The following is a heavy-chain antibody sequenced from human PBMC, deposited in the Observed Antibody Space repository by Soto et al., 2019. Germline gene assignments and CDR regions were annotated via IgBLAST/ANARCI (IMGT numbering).Heavy chain of an antibody. V-gene: IGHV3-48*02. D-gene: IGHD6-13*01. J-gene: IGHJ4*02. CDR2: ISESSSNI. CDR3: ANLFGSSWHVDY. CDR1: GFSFSSYA. Sequence: EVQLVESGGGLVQPGGSLRLSCAASGFSFSSYAMNWVRQAPGKGLEWLSYISESSSNIYYADSVKGRFTISRDNAKNSLYLQMNSLRDEDTAVYYCANLFGSSWHVDYGCQGTRVTVSS.